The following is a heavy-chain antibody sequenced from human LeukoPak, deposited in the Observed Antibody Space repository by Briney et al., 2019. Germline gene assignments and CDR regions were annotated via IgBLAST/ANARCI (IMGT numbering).Heavy chain of an antibody. CDR2: IYYSGST. V-gene: IGHV4-59*01. J-gene: IGHJ5*02. Sequence: PETLSLTCTVSGGSISSYYWSWIRQPPGKGLEWIGYIYYSGSTNYNPSLKSRVTISVDTSKNQFSLKLSSVTAADTAVYYCARDGGIAVAGTWWFDPWGQGTLVTVSS. CDR1: GGSISSYY. CDR3: ARDGGIAVAGTWWFDP. D-gene: IGHD6-19*01.